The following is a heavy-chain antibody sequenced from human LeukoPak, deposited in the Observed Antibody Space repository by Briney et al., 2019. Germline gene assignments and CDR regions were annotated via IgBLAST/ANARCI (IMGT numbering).Heavy chain of an antibody. J-gene: IGHJ4*02. CDR3: ARDKLMVRGVLRGVDY. D-gene: IGHD3-10*01. V-gene: IGHV3-21*01. CDR2: ISSSSSYI. Sequence: GGSLRLSCAASGFTFSSYSMNWVRQAPGKGLEWVSSISSSSSYIYYADSVKGRFTISRDNAKNSLYLQMNSLRAEDTAVYYCARDKLMVRGVLRGVDYWGQGTLVTVSS. CDR1: GFTFSSYS.